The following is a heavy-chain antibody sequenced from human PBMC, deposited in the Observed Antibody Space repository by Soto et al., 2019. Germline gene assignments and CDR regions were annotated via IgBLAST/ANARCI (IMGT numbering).Heavy chain of an antibody. CDR1: RGTFSSYG. Sequence: ASVKVSCKASRGTFSSYGISWVAQAPGQGLEWMGWISAYNGNTNYAQKLQGRVTMTTDTSTSTAYMEGRSLRYDDTDVYYCARGLAAAIYDYWGQGTLVNV. CDR3: ARGLAAAIYDY. J-gene: IGHJ4*02. D-gene: IGHD6-13*01. V-gene: IGHV1-18*01. CDR2: ISAYNGNT.